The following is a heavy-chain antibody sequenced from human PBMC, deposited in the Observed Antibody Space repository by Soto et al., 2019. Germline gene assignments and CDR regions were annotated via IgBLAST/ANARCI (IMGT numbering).Heavy chain of an antibody. V-gene: IGHV3-30*18. CDR3: AKEGLRWLQSYYFDH. CDR1: GFTFSSYG. CDR2: ISYDGSNK. Sequence: QVQLVESGGGVVQPGRSLRLSCAASGFTFSSYGMHWVRQAPGKGLEWVAVISYDGSNKYYADSVKGRFTMSRDNSKNTLYLQMNSLRAEDTAVYYCAKEGLRWLQSYYFDHWGQGTLVTVSS. D-gene: IGHD5-12*01. J-gene: IGHJ4*02.